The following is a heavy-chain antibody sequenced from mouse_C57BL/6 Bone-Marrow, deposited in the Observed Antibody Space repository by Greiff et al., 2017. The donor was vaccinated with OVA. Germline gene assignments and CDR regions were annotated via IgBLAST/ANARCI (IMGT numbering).Heavy chain of an antibody. D-gene: IGHD1-1*01. Sequence: VQLQQSGPGLVKPSQSLSLTCSVTGYSITSGYYWNWIRQFPGNKLEWMGYISYDGSNNYNPSLKNRISITRDTSKNQFFLKLNSVTTEDTATYYCARAGSRLGAMDYWGQGTSVTVSS. V-gene: IGHV3-6*01. CDR2: ISYDGSN. J-gene: IGHJ4*01. CDR3: ARAGSRLGAMDY. CDR1: GYSITSGYY.